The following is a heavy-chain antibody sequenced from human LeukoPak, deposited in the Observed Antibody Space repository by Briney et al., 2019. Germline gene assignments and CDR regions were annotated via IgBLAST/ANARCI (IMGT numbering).Heavy chain of an antibody. CDR1: GFTFSDYY. V-gene: IGHV3-11*01. CDR2: ISSSGSTI. D-gene: IGHD3-3*01. J-gene: IGHJ3*02. Sequence: GESLRLSCAASGFTFSDYYMSWIRHAPGKGLELVSYISSSGSTIYYADSVKGRFTISRDNAKNSLYLQMNSLRAEDTAVYYCARWARFLEWFGDAFDIWGQGTMVTVSS. CDR3: ARWARFLEWFGDAFDI.